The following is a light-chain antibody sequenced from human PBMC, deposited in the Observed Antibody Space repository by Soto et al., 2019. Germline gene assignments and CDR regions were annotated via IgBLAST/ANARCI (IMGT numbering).Light chain of an antibody. CDR2: DAC. V-gene: IGKV1-33*01. CDR1: QDISNH. Sequence: DIQMTQSPSSLSASAGDRVTITCQASQDISNHLNWYQQKAGKAPQLLINDACNLEAGVPARFIGSGAGTDFTLTISSLQPEDIATYYCQQYFNALTFGGGTKVEIK. CDR3: QQYFNALT. J-gene: IGKJ4*01.